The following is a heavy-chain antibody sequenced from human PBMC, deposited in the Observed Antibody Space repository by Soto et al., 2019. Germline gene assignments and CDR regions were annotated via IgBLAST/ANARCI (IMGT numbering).Heavy chain of an antibody. CDR2: ISSNGGST. Sequence: GGSLRLSCSASGFTFSSYAMHWVRQAPGKGLEYVSAISSNGGSTYYADSVKGRFTISRDNSKNTLYLQMSSLRAEDTAVYYCVNAPYDTPGGYYYGMDVWGQGTTVTVSS. J-gene: IGHJ6*02. D-gene: IGHD3-9*01. V-gene: IGHV3-64D*08. CDR3: VNAPYDTPGGYYYGMDV. CDR1: GFTFSSYA.